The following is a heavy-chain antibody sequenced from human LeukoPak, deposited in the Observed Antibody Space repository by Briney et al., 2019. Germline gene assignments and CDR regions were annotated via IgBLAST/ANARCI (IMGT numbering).Heavy chain of an antibody. CDR3: ARGRIVVVPAATVVVWDV. Sequence: SETLSLTCAVYGGSFSGYYWSWIRQPPGKGLEWIGEINHSGSTNYNPSFKSRVTISVDTSKNQFSLKLSSVTAADTAVYYRARGRIVVVPAATVVVWDVWGKGTTVTVSS. CDR1: GGSFSGYY. J-gene: IGHJ6*04. V-gene: IGHV4-34*01. CDR2: INHSGST. D-gene: IGHD2-2*01.